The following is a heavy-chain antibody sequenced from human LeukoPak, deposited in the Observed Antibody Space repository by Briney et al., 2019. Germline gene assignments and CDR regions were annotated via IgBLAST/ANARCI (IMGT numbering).Heavy chain of an antibody. CDR1: GFTFDDYA. CDR2: ISWNSGSI. D-gene: IGHD1-26*01. J-gene: IGHJ4*02. CDR3: AKDIRLGATFGDYFDY. Sequence: GRSLRLSCAASGFTFDDYAMHWVRQAPGKGLEWVSGISWNSGSIGYADSVKGRFTISSDNAKNSLYLQMNSLRAEDTALYYCAKDIRLGATFGDYFDYWGQGTLVTVSS. V-gene: IGHV3-9*01.